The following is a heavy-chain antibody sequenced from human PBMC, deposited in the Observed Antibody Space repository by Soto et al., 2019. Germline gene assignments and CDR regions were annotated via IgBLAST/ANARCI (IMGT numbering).Heavy chain of an antibody. CDR3: ARGWNDFPH. J-gene: IGHJ1*01. Sequence: SVKVSCKASGGTFSSYAISWVRQAPGQGLECMGGIIPVFGTANYAQKFQGRATINADESTSTVYMELSSLRSEDTAVYYCARGWNDFPHWGQGTLVTVSS. V-gene: IGHV1-69*13. D-gene: IGHD1-1*01. CDR1: GGTFSSYA. CDR2: IIPVFGTA.